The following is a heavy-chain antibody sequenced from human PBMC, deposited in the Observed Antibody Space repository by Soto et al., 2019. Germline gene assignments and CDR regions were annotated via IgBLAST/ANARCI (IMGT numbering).Heavy chain of an antibody. CDR1: GFTFSNSG. CDR3: AKDRFYFDSSGYLAL. Sequence: GGSLRLSCPASGFTFSNSGMHWVRQVPGKGLEWLAGISYDGSNKYYPDSDKGRFTISRDNSKSTLYLQMNSLSAGDTALYFCAKDRFYFDSSGYLALWGQGVLVPVSS. D-gene: IGHD3-22*01. J-gene: IGHJ4*02. V-gene: IGHV3-30*18. CDR2: ISYDGSNK.